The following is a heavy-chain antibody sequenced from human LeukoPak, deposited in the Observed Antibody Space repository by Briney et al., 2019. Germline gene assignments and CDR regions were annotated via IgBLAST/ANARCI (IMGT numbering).Heavy chain of an antibody. V-gene: IGHV3-21*01. Sequence: GGSLRLSCAASGFTFSNYDMTWVRQAPGKGLEYVSSISATTIYKFSANSVRGRFTISRDNVENSLHLQMNDLRGEDTAVYYCARIGLGRDAYNSFDYWGQGTLVTVSS. CDR2: ISATTIYK. CDR1: GFTFSNYD. CDR3: ARIGLGRDAYNSFDY. D-gene: IGHD5-24*01. J-gene: IGHJ4*02.